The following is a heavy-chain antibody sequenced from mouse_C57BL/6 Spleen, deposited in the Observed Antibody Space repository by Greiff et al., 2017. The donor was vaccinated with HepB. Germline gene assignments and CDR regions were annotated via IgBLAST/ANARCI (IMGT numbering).Heavy chain of an antibody. CDR1: GYTFTNYW. D-gene: IGHD2-5*01. J-gene: IGHJ4*01. V-gene: IGHV1-63*01. CDR2: IYPGGGYT. Sequence: VQLQESGAELVRPGPSVKMSCKASGYTFTNYWIGWAKQRPGHGLEWIGDIYPGGGYTNYNEKFKGKATLTADKSSSTAYMQFSSLTSEDSAIYYCARRGVYYSKNAMDYWGQGTSVTVSS. CDR3: ARRGVYYSKNAMDY.